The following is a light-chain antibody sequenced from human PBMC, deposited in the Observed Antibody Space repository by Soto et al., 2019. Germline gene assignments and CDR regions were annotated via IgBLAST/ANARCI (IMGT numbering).Light chain of an antibody. CDR1: QDISKY. CDR2: DAS. Sequence: DLQMTQSPSSLSASVGDRVTITCQASQDISKYLSWYQQKPGKAPKLLIYDASNLQTGVPSRFSGIRSGTDFTFTISGLQPEDIATYFCLQYDNLPFTFGGGTKVEI. J-gene: IGKJ4*01. CDR3: LQYDNLPFT. V-gene: IGKV1-33*01.